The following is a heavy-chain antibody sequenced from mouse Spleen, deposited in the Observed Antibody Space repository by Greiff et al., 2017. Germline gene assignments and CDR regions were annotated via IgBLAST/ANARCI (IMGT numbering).Heavy chain of an antibody. D-gene: IGHD1-1*01. J-gene: IGHJ2*01. CDR3: ARLDYYGSSYSGPYFDY. Sequence: EVKVVESGGGLVKLGGSLKLSCAASGFTFSSYAMSWVRQTPEKRLEWVATISSGGGNTYYPDSVKGRFTISRDNAKNTLYLQMSSLKSEDTAMYYCARLDYYGSSYSGPYFDYWGQGTTLTVSS. CDR2: ISSGGGNT. V-gene: IGHV5-9*04. CDR1: GFTFSSYA.